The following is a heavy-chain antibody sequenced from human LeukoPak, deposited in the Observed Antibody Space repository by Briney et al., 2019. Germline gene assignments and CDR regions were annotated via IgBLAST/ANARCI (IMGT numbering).Heavy chain of an antibody. D-gene: IGHD2-8*01. CDR3: AREPLFYCTNGVCYTPAYYYGMDV. J-gene: IGHJ6*02. CDR2: ISYDGSNK. CDR1: GFTFSSYG. Sequence: PGGSLRLSCAASGFTFSSYGMHWVRQAPGKGLEWVAVISYDGSNKYYADSVKGRFTISRDNSKNTLYLQMNSLRAEDTAVYYCAREPLFYCTNGVCYTPAYYYGMDVWGQGTTVTVSS. V-gene: IGHV3-30*03.